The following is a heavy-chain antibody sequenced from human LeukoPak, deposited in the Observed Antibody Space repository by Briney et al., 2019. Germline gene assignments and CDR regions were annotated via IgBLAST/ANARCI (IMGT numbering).Heavy chain of an antibody. D-gene: IGHD3-10*01. CDR3: AREAGIPPSTQQRPTSVDY. Sequence: PGGSLRLSCEASGFTFRSYSMNWVRQAPGKRLEWVSSIKSSGSHMYYADSVKGRFTISRDNAKNSLYLQMSSLRAEDTAVYYCAREAGIPPSTQQRPTSVDYWGQGTLVTVSS. CDR1: GFTFRSYS. J-gene: IGHJ4*02. V-gene: IGHV3-21*04. CDR2: IKSSGSHM.